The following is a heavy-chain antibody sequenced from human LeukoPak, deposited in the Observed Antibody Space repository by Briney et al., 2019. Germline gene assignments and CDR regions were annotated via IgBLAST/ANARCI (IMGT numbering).Heavy chain of an antibody. Sequence: SETLSLTCTVSGGSFSSGSYYWSWIRQPAGKGLEWIGRIYTSGSTNYNPSLKSRVTISVDTSKNQFSLNLRSVTAADTALYYCARDVTGTTIGYWGQGTLVTVSS. CDR2: IYTSGST. D-gene: IGHD1-7*01. CDR3: ARDVTGTTIGY. J-gene: IGHJ4*02. V-gene: IGHV4-61*02. CDR1: GGSFSSGSYY.